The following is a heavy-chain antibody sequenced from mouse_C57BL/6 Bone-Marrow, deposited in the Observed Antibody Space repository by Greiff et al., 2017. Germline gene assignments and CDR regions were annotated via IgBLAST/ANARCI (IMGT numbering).Heavy chain of an antibody. J-gene: IGHJ2*01. CDR2: IDPDNGDT. D-gene: IGHD2-1*01. Sequence: EVQLQQSGAELVRPGASVKLSCTASGFNIKDDYMHWVKQRPEQGLEWIGWIDPDNGDTEYASKFQGKATITADTSSNTAYLQLSSLTSEDTAVYYCTTSIYYGNPYYFDYWGQGTTLTVSS. V-gene: IGHV14-4*01. CDR1: GFNIKDDY. CDR3: TTSIYYGNPYYFDY.